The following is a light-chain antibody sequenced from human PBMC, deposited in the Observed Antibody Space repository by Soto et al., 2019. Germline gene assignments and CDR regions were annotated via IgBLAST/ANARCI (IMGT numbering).Light chain of an antibody. CDR3: CSYTSSADLV. Sequence: QSVLTQPPSASGSPGQSITISCTGTSSDVGGYNYVSWYQQHPGKAPKVIIYEVNKRPSGVPDRFSGSKSGNTASLTISGLQAEDEADYYCCSYTSSADLVFGGGTKLTVL. CDR1: SSDVGGYNY. J-gene: IGLJ3*02. CDR2: EVN. V-gene: IGLV2-8*01.